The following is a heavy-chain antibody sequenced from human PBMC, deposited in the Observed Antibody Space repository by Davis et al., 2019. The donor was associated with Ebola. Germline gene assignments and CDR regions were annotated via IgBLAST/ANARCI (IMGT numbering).Heavy chain of an antibody. V-gene: IGHV3-33*03. J-gene: IGHJ4*02. Sequence: GESLKISCAASGFTFSSYGMHWVRQAPGKGLEWVAVIWYDGSNKYYADSVKGRFTISRDNSKNTLYLQMNSLRAEDTAVYYCAKPSWAYGGSARAYFDYWGQGTLVTVSS. CDR2: IWYDGSNK. CDR3: AKPSWAYGGSARAYFDY. D-gene: IGHD1-26*01. CDR1: GFTFSSYG.